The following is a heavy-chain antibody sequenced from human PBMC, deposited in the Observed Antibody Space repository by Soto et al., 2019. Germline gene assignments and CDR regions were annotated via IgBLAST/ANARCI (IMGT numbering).Heavy chain of an antibody. J-gene: IGHJ6*02. CDR3: AIPPRGYCSSTSCFSGMDV. D-gene: IGHD2-2*01. Sequence: GESLKISCKGSGYSFTSYWISWVRQMPGKGLEWMGRIDPSDSYTNYSPSFQGHVTISADKSISTAYLQWSSLKASDTAMYYCAIPPRGYCSSTSCFSGMDVWGQGTTVTVS. CDR2: IDPSDSYT. V-gene: IGHV5-10-1*01. CDR1: GYSFTSYW.